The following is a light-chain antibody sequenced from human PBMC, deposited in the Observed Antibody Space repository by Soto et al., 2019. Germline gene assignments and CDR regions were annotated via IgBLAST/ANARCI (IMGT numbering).Light chain of an antibody. CDR1: NSDVGGYNY. V-gene: IGLV2-8*01. Sequence: QSVLTQPPSASGSPGQSVTISCTGTNSDVGGYNYVSWYQQHPSKAPKLMIYEVNKRPSGVPDRFSGSKSGNTASLTVSGLQAEDEADYCCSSYAGSNNYVFGTGTKVTVL. CDR2: EVN. J-gene: IGLJ1*01. CDR3: SSYAGSNNYV.